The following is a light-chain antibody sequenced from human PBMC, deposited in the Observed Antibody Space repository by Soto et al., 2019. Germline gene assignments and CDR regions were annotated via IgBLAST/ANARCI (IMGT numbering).Light chain of an antibody. CDR1: SSNIGSNT. V-gene: IGLV1-44*01. CDR3: AAWDDSLNGPYYV. CDR2: SNN. Sequence: QSVLTQPPSASGTPGQRVTIFCSGSSSNIGSNTVNWYQQLPGTAPKLLIYSNNQRPSGVPDRFSGSKSGTSASLAISGLQSEDEADYYCAAWDDSLNGPYYVFGTGTKVTVL. J-gene: IGLJ1*01.